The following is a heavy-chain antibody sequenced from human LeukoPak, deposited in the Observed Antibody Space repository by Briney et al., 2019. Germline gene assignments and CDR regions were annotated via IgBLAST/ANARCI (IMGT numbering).Heavy chain of an antibody. D-gene: IGHD2-15*01. J-gene: IGHJ6*02. CDR2: IYYSGST. Sequence: SETLSLTCTVSGGSISSYYWSWIRQPPGKGLEWIGYIYYSGSTNYNPSLKSRVTISVDTSKNQSSLKLSSVTAADTAVYYCARELNGRRNYYGMDVWGQGTTVTVSS. V-gene: IGHV4-59*01. CDR3: ARELNGRRNYYGMDV. CDR1: GGSISSYY.